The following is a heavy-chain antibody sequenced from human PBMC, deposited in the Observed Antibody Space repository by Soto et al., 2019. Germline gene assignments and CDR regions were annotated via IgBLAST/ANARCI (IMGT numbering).Heavy chain of an antibody. CDR2: IKSNTDCGTA. V-gene: IGHV3-15*07. CDR1: GFTFNDAW. J-gene: IGHJ4*02. Sequence: EVQLVESGGGLVKPGESLRLSCAASGFTFNDAWMNWVRQAPGKGLEWVGRIKSNTDCGTADYGAPVKGRFIISIDDSKNTLYLQMNSLKIEDTAVYYCATRNPPYFYGLFDYWGQGSLVTVSS. D-gene: IGHD3-10*01. CDR3: ATRNPPYFYGLFDY.